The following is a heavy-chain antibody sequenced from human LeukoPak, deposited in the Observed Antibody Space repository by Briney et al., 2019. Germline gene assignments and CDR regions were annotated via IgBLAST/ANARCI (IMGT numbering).Heavy chain of an antibody. CDR3: ARKMKTGDRVGTFDI. CDR2: IGTDGSYI. J-gene: IGHJ3*02. D-gene: IGHD1-1*01. CDR1: GFTFDNYA. Sequence: GGSLRLSCAASGFTFDNYAMSWVRQAPMKGLEWVSSIGTDGSYIYYADSVQGRFTISRDNAKNSLYLQMNSLTAEDTAVYYCARKMKTGDRVGTFDIWGQGTMVTVSS. V-gene: IGHV3-21*01.